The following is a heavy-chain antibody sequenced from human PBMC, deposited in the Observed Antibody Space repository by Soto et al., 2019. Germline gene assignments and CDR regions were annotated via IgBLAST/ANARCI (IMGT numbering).Heavy chain of an antibody. CDR3: ARAPLGIVVVPAVEVYFDY. CDR1: GGTFSSYA. J-gene: IGHJ4*02. V-gene: IGHV1-69*06. Sequence: SVKVSCKASGGTFSSYAISWVRQAPGQGLEWMGGIIPIFGTANYAQKFQGRVTITADKSTSTAYMELSSLRSEDTAVYYCARAPLGIVVVPAVEVYFDYWGQGTLVTVSS. D-gene: IGHD2-2*03. CDR2: IIPIFGTA.